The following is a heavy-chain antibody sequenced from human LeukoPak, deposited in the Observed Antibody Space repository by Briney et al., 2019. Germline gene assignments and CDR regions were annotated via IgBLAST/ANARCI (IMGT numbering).Heavy chain of an antibody. J-gene: IGHJ6*02. D-gene: IGHD6-19*01. CDR3: ARDQWLAYYYHCMDV. V-gene: IGHV3-48*03. Sequence: WGPLSLSCAASGFTFSSYAMNWVRQAPGKGLEWVSYITNNGTTIYYADSVKGRFTISRDNAENSLYLQMNSLRAEDTAIYYCARDQWLAYYYHCMDVWGQGTTVTVSS. CDR1: GFTFSSYA. CDR2: ITNNGTTI.